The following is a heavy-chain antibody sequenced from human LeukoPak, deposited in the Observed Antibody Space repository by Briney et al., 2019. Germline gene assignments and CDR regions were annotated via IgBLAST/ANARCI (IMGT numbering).Heavy chain of an antibody. Sequence: GGSLRLSCAASGFTFSSYSMNWVRQAPGKGLEWVSRINSDGSSTSYADSVKGRFTISRDNAKNTLYLQMNSLRAEDTAVYYCARDSGYCLDYWGQGTLVTVSS. V-gene: IGHV3-74*01. J-gene: IGHJ4*02. CDR3: ARDSGYCLDY. CDR2: INSDGSST. D-gene: IGHD3-22*01. CDR1: GFTFSSYS.